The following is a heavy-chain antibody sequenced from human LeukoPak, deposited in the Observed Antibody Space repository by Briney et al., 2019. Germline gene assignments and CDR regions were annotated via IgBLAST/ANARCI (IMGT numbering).Heavy chain of an antibody. CDR2: IWYDGSNK. D-gene: IGHD6-13*01. CDR3: ATQTGYIAAAGTAVDY. J-gene: IGHJ4*02. CDR1: GFTFSSYG. V-gene: IGHV3-33*01. Sequence: TGGSLRLSCAASGFTFSSYGMHWVRQAPGKGLEWVAVIWYDGSNKYYADSVKGRFTISRDNSKNTLYLQMNSLRAEDTAVYYCATQTGYIAAAGTAVDYWGQGTLVTVSS.